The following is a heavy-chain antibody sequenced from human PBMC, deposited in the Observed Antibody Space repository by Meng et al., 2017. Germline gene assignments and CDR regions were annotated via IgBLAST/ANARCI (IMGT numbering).Heavy chain of an antibody. D-gene: IGHD6-13*01. CDR2: INSNSDGGTT. CDR3: ATGAAAADH. V-gene: IGHV3-15*01. Sequence: VQLVESGGGFVKPGGSLRLSCVASGLRFTDAWMSWVRQAPGKGLEWVGRINSNSDGGTTDYAAPVKGRFTISRDDSKNTLYLQMNSLITEDTAVYFCATGAAAADHWGQGTLVTVSS. CDR1: GLRFTDAW. J-gene: IGHJ4*02.